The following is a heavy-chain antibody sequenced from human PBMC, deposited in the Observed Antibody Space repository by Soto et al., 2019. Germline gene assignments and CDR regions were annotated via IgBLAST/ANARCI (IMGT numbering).Heavy chain of an antibody. V-gene: IGHV1-69*13. Sequence: GASVKVSCKASGGTFSSYAISWVRQAPGQGLEWMGGIIPIFGTANYAQKFQGRVTITADESTSTAYMELSSLRSEDTAVYYCARAADYGSGSQDAFDIWGQGTMVTVSS. CDR1: GGTFSSYA. CDR2: IIPIFGTA. J-gene: IGHJ3*02. D-gene: IGHD3-10*01. CDR3: ARAADYGSGSQDAFDI.